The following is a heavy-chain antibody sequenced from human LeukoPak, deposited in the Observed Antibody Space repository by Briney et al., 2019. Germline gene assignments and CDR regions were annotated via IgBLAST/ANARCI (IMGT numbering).Heavy chain of an antibody. J-gene: IGHJ4*02. V-gene: IGHV3-48*01. D-gene: IGHD4-17*01. Sequence: GGSLRLSCAASGSTFSSYSMNWVRQAPGKGLEWVSYISSSSSTTYYADSVKGRFTISRDNSKNTLYLQMNSLRAEDTAVYYCAKDYSARRVTTVTIRFFLFDYWGQGTLVTVSS. CDR3: AKDYSARRVTTVTIRFFLFDY. CDR1: GSTFSSYS. CDR2: ISSSSSTT.